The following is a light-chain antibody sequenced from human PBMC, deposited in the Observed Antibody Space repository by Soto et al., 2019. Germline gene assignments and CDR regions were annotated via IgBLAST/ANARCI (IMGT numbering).Light chain of an antibody. V-gene: IGKV3-20*01. J-gene: IGKJ1*01. CDR3: QQYGSSPRK. CDR1: QSVRSDY. Sequence: EIVLTQSPGALSLSPGERATLSCRASQSVRSDYLAWYQQKPGQAPRLHIYGASTRATGIPDRFTGSGSGTDFTLTISRLEPEDFAVYYCQQYGSSPRKFGQGNKVDIK. CDR2: GAS.